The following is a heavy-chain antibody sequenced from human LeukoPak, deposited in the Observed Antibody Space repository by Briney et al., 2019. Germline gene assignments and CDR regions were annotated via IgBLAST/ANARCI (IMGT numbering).Heavy chain of an antibody. CDR1: EFTFSGYA. J-gene: IGHJ6*03. D-gene: IGHD3-10*01. V-gene: IGHV3-23*01. CDR3: AKDRQGFGFGEQLDYYYMDV. CDR2: ISGSGGST. Sequence: GGSLRLSCVASEFTFSGYAMSWVRQVPGKGLEWVSVISGSGGSTYYADSVKGRFTISRDNSKNTLYLQINSLRAEDRAVYYCAKDRQGFGFGEQLDYYYMDVWGKGTTVTVSS.